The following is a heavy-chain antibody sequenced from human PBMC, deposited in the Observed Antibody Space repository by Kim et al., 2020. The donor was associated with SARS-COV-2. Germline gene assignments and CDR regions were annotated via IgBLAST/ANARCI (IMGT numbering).Heavy chain of an antibody. J-gene: IGHJ6*02. CDR3: AKDVSRNDYYYYGMDV. Sequence: GGSLRLSCAASGFTFSSYGMHWVRQAPGKGLEWVAVISYDGSNKYYADSVKGRFTISRDNSKNTLYLQMNSLRAEDTAVYYCAKDVSRNDYYYYGMDVWGQGTTVTVSS. CDR1: GFTFSSYG. D-gene: IGHD2-8*01. V-gene: IGHV3-30*18. CDR2: ISYDGSNK.